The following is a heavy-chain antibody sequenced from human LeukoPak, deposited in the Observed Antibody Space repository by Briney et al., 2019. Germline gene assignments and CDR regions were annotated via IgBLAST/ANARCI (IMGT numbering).Heavy chain of an antibody. V-gene: IGHV4-34*01. Sequence: SETLSLTCAVYGGSFSGYYWSWIRQPPGKGLEWIGEINHSGSTNYNPSLKSRVTISVDTSKNQFSLKLSSVTAADTAVYYCARLLRNYYYYMDVWGKGTTVTISS. J-gene: IGHJ6*03. CDR3: ARLLRNYYYYMDV. D-gene: IGHD1-26*01. CDR2: INHSGST. CDR1: GGSFSGYY.